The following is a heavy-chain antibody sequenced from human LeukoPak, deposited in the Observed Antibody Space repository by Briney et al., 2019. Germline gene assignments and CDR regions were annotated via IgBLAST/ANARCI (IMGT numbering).Heavy chain of an antibody. CDR2: ISGSGGST. CDR3: AKIHTDLWFGKSYNDY. Sequence: GGSLRLSCAASGFTFSNYAMSWVRQAPGKGLEWVSAISGSGGSTYYADSVKGPFTISRDNSKNTLYLQMNSLRAEDTAVYYCAKIHTDLWFGKSYNDYWGQGTLVTVSS. V-gene: IGHV3-23*01. J-gene: IGHJ4*02. D-gene: IGHD3-10*01. CDR1: GFTFSNYA.